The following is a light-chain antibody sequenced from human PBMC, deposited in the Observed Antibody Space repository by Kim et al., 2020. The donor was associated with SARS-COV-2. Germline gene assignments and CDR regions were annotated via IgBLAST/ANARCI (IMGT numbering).Light chain of an antibody. V-gene: IGKV4-1*01. CDR1: QTVFNSSNNKNY. J-gene: IGKJ1*01. CDR2: WAS. Sequence: ATINCRSSQTVFNSSNNKNYLAWYQQKPGQPPKLLIYWASTRESGVPDRFSGSGSGTDFTLTISSLQAEDVAVYYCQQYYSTPWTFGQGTKVDIK. CDR3: QQYYSTPWT.